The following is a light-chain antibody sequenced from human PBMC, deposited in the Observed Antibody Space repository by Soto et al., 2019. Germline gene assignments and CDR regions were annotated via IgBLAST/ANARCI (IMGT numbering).Light chain of an antibody. Sequence: QSVLTQPPSASGTPGQRVTISCSGSSSNIGSNYVYWYQQLPGTAPKHLIYRNNQRPSGVPDRFSGSKSGTSASLAISGLRSEAEADYYCAAWDDSLSGHWVFGGGTKLTVL. V-gene: IGLV1-47*01. CDR1: SSNIGSNY. CDR3: AAWDDSLSGHWV. CDR2: RNN. J-gene: IGLJ3*02.